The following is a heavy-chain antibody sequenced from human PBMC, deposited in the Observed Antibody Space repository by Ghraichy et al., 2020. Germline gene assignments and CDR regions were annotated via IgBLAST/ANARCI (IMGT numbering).Heavy chain of an antibody. CDR1: GGSFSGYY. Sequence: SETLSLTCAVYGGSFSGYYWSWIRQPPGKGLEWIGEINHSGSTNYNPSLKSRVTISVDTSKNQFSLKLSSVTAADTAVYYCARLMGSGVIHYYYYGMDVWGQGTTVTVSS. J-gene: IGHJ6*02. D-gene: IGHD3-16*02. CDR2: INHSGST. CDR3: ARLMGSGVIHYYYYGMDV. V-gene: IGHV4-34*01.